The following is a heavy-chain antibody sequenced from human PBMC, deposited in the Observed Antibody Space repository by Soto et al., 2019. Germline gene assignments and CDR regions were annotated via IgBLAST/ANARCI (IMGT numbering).Heavy chain of an antibody. V-gene: IGHV4-39*02. D-gene: IGHD4-17*01. Sequence: QLQLQESGPGLVKPSETLSLTCTVSGGSISRSSCYWGWIRQPPGKGPEWIGSIYYSGPTYYNPSLKSRVTISVDTSKNQFSLELSSVTAADTAVYYCARDYGVRGPYYYSMDVWGQGTTVTVSS. CDR2: IYYSGPT. J-gene: IGHJ6*02. CDR1: GGSISRSSCY. CDR3: ARDYGVRGPYYYSMDV.